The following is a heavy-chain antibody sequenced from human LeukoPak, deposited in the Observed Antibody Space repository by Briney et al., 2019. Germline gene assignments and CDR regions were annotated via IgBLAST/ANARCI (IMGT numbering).Heavy chain of an antibody. J-gene: IGHJ4*02. V-gene: IGHV4-59*12. CDR2: IYYSGST. CDR3: AHKKVTTFDY. Sequence: PSETLSLTCTVSGGSISSYYWSWIRQPPGKGLEWIGYIYYSGSTNYNPSLKSRVTISVDTSKNQFSLKLSSVTAADTAVYYCAHKKVTTFDYWGQGTLVTVSS. CDR1: GGSISSYY. D-gene: IGHD4-17*01.